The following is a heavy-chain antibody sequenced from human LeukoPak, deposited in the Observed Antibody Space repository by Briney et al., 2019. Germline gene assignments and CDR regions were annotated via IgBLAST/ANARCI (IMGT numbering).Heavy chain of an antibody. CDR1: GGSISSSSYF. Sequence: SETPSLTCNVSGGSISSSSYFWGWIRQPPGKGLEWIGSIYYSGSTSYNPSLRSRVTILVDTSKNQFSLKLSSVTAADTAVYYCARADLYSSGNFDYWGQGTLVTVSS. V-gene: IGHV4-39*07. J-gene: IGHJ4*02. CDR2: IYYSGST. CDR3: ARADLYSSGNFDY. D-gene: IGHD6-19*01.